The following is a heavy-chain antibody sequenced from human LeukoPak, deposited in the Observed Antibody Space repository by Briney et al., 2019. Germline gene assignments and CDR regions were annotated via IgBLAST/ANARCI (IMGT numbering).Heavy chain of an antibody. V-gene: IGHV1-2*02. CDR2: INPNSGGT. D-gene: IGHD1-26*01. CDR3: ARVAVGATYNWFDP. CDR1: GYTFTGYY. J-gene: IGHJ5*02. Sequence: ASVKVSCKASGYTFTGYYMHWVRQAPGQGLEWMGWINPNSGGTNYARKFQGRVTMTRDTSISTAYMELSRLRSDDTAVYYCARVAVGATYNWFDPWGQGTLVTVSS.